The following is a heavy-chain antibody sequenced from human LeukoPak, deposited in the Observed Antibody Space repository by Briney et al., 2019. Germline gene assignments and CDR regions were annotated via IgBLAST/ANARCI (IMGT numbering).Heavy chain of an antibody. J-gene: IGHJ4*02. CDR3: ARSRGGSYHY. CDR1: GFTFSNDW. Sequence: TGGSLSLSCAASGFTFSNDWMHWVRQAPGKGLVWVSRINTDGSTTTYADSVKGRFTISRDNAKNTLYLQMNSLRVEDTAVYYCARSRGGSYHYWGQGTLVTVSS. V-gene: IGHV3-74*01. D-gene: IGHD3-16*02. CDR2: INTDGSTT.